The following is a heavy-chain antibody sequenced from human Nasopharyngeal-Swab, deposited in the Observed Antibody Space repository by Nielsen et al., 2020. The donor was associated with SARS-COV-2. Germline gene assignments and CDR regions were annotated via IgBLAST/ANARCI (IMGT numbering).Heavy chain of an antibody. V-gene: IGHV3-23*01. CDR2: ISGSGGST. Sequence: GGSLRLSCAVSGFTFSSYAMSWVRQAPGKGLEWVSAISGSGGSTYYADSVKGRFTISRDNSKNTLYLQMNSLRAEDTAVYYCAKDPYYYDSSGYLDAFDIWGQGTMVTVSS. CDR1: GFTFSSYA. CDR3: AKDPYYYDSSGYLDAFDI. J-gene: IGHJ3*02. D-gene: IGHD3-22*01.